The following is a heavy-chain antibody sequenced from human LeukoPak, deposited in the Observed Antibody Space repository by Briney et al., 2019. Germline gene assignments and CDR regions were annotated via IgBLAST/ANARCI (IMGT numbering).Heavy chain of an antibody. CDR2: IYYSGST. CDR1: GGSISSSSYY. Sequence: NPSETLSLTCTVSGGSISSSSYYWGWIRQPPGKGLEWIGSIYYSGSTYYNPSLKSRVTISVDTSKNQFSPKLSSVTATDTAVYYCARGFPLLDYWGQGTLVTVSS. D-gene: IGHD3-10*01. J-gene: IGHJ4*02. V-gene: IGHV4-39*01. CDR3: ARGFPLLDY.